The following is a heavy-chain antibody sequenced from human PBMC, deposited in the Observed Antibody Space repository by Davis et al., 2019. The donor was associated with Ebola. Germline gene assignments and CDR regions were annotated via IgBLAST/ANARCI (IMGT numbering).Heavy chain of an antibody. CDR3: AKDRRRGDGPFDY. CDR2: ISSSSSYI. D-gene: IGHD2-21*02. Sequence: GESLKISCAASGFTFSSYSMNWVRQAPGKGLEWVSSISSSSSYIYYADSVKGRFTISRDNAKNSLYLQMNSLRAEDTAVYYCAKDRRRGDGPFDYWGQGTLVTVSS. CDR1: GFTFSSYS. V-gene: IGHV3-21*01. J-gene: IGHJ4*02.